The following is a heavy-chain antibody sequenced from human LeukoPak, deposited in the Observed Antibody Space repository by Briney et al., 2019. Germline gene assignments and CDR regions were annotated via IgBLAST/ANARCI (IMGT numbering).Heavy chain of an antibody. CDR1: VYSFTNFD. D-gene: IGHD6-19*01. CDR3: ARGPQWRGDYYYMDV. Sequence: ASVTVSCTASVYSFTNFDVNWVRQAPGQGREWMGWMNPNSGNKGYAQKFQGRVTMTMNTSITTAYMELSSLRSEDTAVYYCARGPQWRGDYYYMDVWGRGTTVTVSS. V-gene: IGHV1-8*01. J-gene: IGHJ6*03. CDR2: MNPNSGNK.